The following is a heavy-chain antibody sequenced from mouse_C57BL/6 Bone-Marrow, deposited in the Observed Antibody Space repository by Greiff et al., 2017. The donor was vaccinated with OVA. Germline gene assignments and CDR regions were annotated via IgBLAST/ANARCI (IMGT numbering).Heavy chain of an antibody. CDR2: IDPSDSYT. CDR3: ARLGLLPLDY. V-gene: IGHV1-50*01. CDR1: GYTFTSYW. Sequence: QVQLQQPGAELVKPGASVKLSCKASGYTFTSYWMQWVKQRPGQGLEWIGEIDPSDSYTNYNQKFKGKATLTVDTSSSTAYMQLSSLTSEDSAVDYCARLGLLPLDYWGQGTTLTVSS. J-gene: IGHJ2*01. D-gene: IGHD1-1*01.